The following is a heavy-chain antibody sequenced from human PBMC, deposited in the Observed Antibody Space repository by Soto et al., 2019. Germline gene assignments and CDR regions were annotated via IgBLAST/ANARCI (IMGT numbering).Heavy chain of an antibody. V-gene: IGHV3-30*18. CDR2: ISHHGIRT. CDR1: RCTLSDND. D-gene: IGHD2-15*01. CDR3: AKDWVGGSNNDQLDY. J-gene: IGHJ4*02. Sequence: EGALRLSCVAARCTLSDNDMHWVRQAPGKGLQWLATISHHGIRTHYADSVMGRFTISRDNFKKVVYLHLSGLRVEDTAIYYCAKDWVGGSNNDQLDYWRQGSAVPVTS.